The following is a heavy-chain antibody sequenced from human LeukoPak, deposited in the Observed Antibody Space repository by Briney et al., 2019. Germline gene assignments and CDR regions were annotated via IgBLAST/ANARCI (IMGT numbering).Heavy chain of an antibody. CDR1: GGSISSSGYY. Sequence: PSETLSLTCTVSGGSISSSGYYWGWIRQPPGKGLEWIGSIYHSGSTYYNPSLKSRVTISVDTSKNQFSLKLSSVTAADTAVYYCRAVAGNFFDYWGQGTLVTVSS. CDR2: IYHSGST. D-gene: IGHD6-19*01. V-gene: IGHV4-39*07. J-gene: IGHJ4*02. CDR3: RAVAGNFFDY.